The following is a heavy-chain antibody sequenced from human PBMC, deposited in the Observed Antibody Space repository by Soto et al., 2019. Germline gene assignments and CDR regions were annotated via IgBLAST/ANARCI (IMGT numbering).Heavy chain of an antibody. D-gene: IGHD2-21*02. Sequence: QVQLVQSGAEVKKPGASVKVSCKASGDTFTDYYIHWVRQAPGQGLEWMGTVNPSGGHTTYGQNLLDRMTMTRDTSTSTLYMELTSLISEDTAIYYCAGGGHVVVVTAALDYWGQGAFVTVSS. J-gene: IGHJ4*02. V-gene: IGHV1-46*01. CDR2: VNPSGGHT. CDR3: AGGGHVVVVTAALDY. CDR1: GDTFTDYY.